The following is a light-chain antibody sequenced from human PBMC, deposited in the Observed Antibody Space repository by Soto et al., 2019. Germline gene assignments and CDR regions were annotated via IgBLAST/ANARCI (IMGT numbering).Light chain of an antibody. CDR1: SSDIGAYNY. V-gene: IGLV2-14*01. CDR3: SAYKTSRSYV. CDR2: EVN. Sequence: QSALTQPRSVSGSPGQSVTISCTGTSSDIGAYNYVSWYQHHPGTAPKVIIYEVNNRPSGVSYRFSGSKSGNTASLTISGLQAEDEADYYCSAYKTSRSYVFGSGTKLTVL. J-gene: IGLJ1*01.